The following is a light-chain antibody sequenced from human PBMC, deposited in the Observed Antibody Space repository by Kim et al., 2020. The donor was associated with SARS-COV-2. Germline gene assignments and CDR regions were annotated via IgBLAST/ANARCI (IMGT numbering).Light chain of an antibody. Sequence: EIVLTQSPLSLPVTPGEPASISCRSSHSLMHTNGYHYLDWYLQKPGQSPQLLIYLGSTRASGVPDRFSGSVSGRDYTLRISRVEAEDAGVYYCMQALETLFTFGPGTKVDI. J-gene: IGKJ3*01. CDR3: MQALETLFT. CDR1: HSLMHTNGYHY. CDR2: LGS. V-gene: IGKV2-28*01.